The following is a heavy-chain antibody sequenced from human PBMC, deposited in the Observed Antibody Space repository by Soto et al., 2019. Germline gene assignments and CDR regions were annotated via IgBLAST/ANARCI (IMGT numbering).Heavy chain of an antibody. Sequence: PVGSLRLSCAASGFTFHDHGMHWVRQAPGKGLEWVSGISGNSGSIGYADSVKGRFTISRDNAKNSLYLQMNSLRGEDTAFYYCAKDPVDIRGPRIMVTVSS. J-gene: IGHJ3*02. CDR3: AKDPVDI. V-gene: IGHV3-9*01. CDR2: ISGNSGSI. CDR1: GFTFHDHG.